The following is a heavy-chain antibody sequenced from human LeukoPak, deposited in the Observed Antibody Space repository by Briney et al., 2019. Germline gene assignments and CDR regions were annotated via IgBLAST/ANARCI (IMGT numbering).Heavy chain of an antibody. D-gene: IGHD2-15*01. V-gene: IGHV6-1*01. J-gene: IGHJ6*04. CDR3: ARARDIVVVVAAKAGMDV. Sequence: SQTLSLTCAISGDSVSSSSAAWNWIRQSPSRGLEWLGRTYYRSKWYNDYAVSMKSRITINPDTSKNQFSLQLNSVTPEDTAVYYCARARDIVVVVAAKAGMDVWGKGTTVTVSS. CDR2: TYYRSKWYN. CDR1: GDSVSSSSAA.